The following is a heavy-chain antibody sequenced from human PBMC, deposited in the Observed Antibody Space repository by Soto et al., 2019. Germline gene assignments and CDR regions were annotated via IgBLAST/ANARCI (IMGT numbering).Heavy chain of an antibody. V-gene: IGHV3-7*03. Sequence: EVQLVESGGGLVQPGGSLRLSCAASGFTFSNYWMTWVRQAPGKGLEWVANIIKDGIEKSYVDSVKGRFTISRDNAKNSLYLEMNSLRVEDTAMYYCARDWGGLGYWGQGTLVTVSS. J-gene: IGHJ4*02. CDR1: GFTFSNYW. D-gene: IGHD3-10*01. CDR3: ARDWGGLGY. CDR2: IIKDGIEK.